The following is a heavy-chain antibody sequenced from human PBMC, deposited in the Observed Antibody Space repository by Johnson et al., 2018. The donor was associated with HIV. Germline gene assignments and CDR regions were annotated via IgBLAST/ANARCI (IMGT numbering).Heavy chain of an antibody. Sequence: VQLVESGGGLVQPGGSLRLSCVVSGFTVSSNYITWVRQAPGKGLEWVSVISSGGDTYYADSVKGRFTISRENSKNTLYLQMNSLRAEDTAVYYCARSFGVTTPGAFDIWGQGTVVTVSS. J-gene: IGHJ3*02. CDR1: GFTVSSNY. CDR3: ARSFGVTTPGAFDI. D-gene: IGHD3-3*01. CDR2: ISSGGDT. V-gene: IGHV3-66*02.